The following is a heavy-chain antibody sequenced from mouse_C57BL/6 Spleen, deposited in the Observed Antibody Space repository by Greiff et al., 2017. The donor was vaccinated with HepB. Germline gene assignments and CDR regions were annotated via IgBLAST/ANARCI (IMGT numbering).Heavy chain of an antibody. CDR2: IYPGDGDT. J-gene: IGHJ4*01. Sequence: QVQLKESGPELVKPGASVKISCKASGYAFSSSWMNWVKQRPGKGLEWIGRIYPGDGDTNYNGKFKGKATLTADKSSSTAYMQLSSLTSEDSAVYFCARWRGGDAMDYWGQGTSVTVSS. V-gene: IGHV1-82*01. CDR3: ARWRGGDAMDY. CDR1: GYAFSSSW.